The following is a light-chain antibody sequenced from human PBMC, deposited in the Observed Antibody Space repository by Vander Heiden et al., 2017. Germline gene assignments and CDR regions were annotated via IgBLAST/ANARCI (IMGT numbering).Light chain of an antibody. V-gene: IGLV2-8*01. Sequence: QSALTQPPSASGSPGQSVTISCTGTSSDVGGYNYVYWYQQHPGKAPKLMIYEVSKRPSGVPDRFSGSKSGNTASLTVSGLQAEDEADYYCSSYAGSNNFKVFGGGTKLTVL. CDR3: SSYAGSNNFKV. J-gene: IGLJ3*02. CDR2: EVS. CDR1: SSDVGGYNY.